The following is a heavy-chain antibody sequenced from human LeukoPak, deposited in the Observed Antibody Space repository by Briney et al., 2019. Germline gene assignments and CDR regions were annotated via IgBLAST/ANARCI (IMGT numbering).Heavy chain of an antibody. D-gene: IGHD2-2*01. CDR3: AKDLYCSDTSCYLFDY. Sequence: GGSLRLSCAASGITFRSYAMGWVRQAPGKGLEWVSGTSGSGVSTYYAESVEGRFTISRDNSKNTLYLQMDNLRAEDTALYYCAKDLYCSDTSCYLFDYWGQGTLVTVSS. J-gene: IGHJ4*02. CDR2: TSGSGVST. CDR1: GITFRSYA. V-gene: IGHV3-23*01.